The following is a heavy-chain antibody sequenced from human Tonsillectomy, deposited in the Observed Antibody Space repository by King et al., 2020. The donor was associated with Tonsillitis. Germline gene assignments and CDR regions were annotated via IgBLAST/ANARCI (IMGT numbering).Heavy chain of an antibody. J-gene: IGHJ4*02. CDR1: GGSISSSSYY. V-gene: IGHV4-39*01. CDR3: ARFGEYNWNDGRSGDY. CDR2: IYYSGST. Sequence: QLQESGPGLVKPSETLSLTCTVSGGSISSSSYYWGWIRQPPGKGLEWIGSIYYSGSTYYNPSLKSRVTISVDTSKNQFSLKLSSVTAADTAVYYCARFGEYNWNDGRSGDYWGQGTLVTVSS. D-gene: IGHD1-20*01.